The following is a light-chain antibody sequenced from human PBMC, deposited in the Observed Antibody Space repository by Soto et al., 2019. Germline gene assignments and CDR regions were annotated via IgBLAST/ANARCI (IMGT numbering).Light chain of an antibody. Sequence: DLVMTQTPLSSPVTLGQPVSISCRSSQRLVHTDGNTYLSWFHQRPGQPPRLLIYKISNRFSGVPDRFSGSGAAKDFTLKISRVEAEDVGIYYCMQTTEFSRTFGQGTKVEIK. CDR1: QRLVHTDGNTY. J-gene: IGKJ1*01. V-gene: IGKV2-24*01. CDR2: KIS. CDR3: MQTTEFSRT.